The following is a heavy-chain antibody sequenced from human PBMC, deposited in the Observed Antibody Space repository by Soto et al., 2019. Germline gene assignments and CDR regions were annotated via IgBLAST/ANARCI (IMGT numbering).Heavy chain of an antibody. CDR3: ARDGADRPPSALGMDV. Sequence: GGSLRLSCAVSGFTFSSYGLHWVRQAPGKGLEWVAGIWYDGSKKYYVESVKGRFTISRDNSKNTLYLQMNSLRAEDTAVFYCARDGADRPPSALGMDVWGQGTTDTVSS. D-gene: IGHD2-15*01. V-gene: IGHV3-33*01. J-gene: IGHJ6*02. CDR1: GFTFSSYG. CDR2: IWYDGSKK.